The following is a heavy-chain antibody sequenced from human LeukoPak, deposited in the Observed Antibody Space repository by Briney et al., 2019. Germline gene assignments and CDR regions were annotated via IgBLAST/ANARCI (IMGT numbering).Heavy chain of an antibody. CDR3: ARDLTVSRYGDYFDY. V-gene: IGHV6-1*01. Sequence: HSQTLSLICAISGDSVSSNSAAWNWIRQSPSRGLEWLGRTYYRSKWYNDYAVSVKSRITINPDTSKNQFSLQLNSVTPEDTAVYYCARDLTVSRYGDYFDYWGQGTLVTVSS. CDR2: TYYRSKWYN. D-gene: IGHD4-17*01. J-gene: IGHJ4*02. CDR1: GDSVSSNSAA.